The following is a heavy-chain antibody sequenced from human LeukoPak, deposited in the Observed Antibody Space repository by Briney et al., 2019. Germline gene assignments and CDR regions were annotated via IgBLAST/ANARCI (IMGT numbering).Heavy chain of an antibody. Sequence: GGSLRLSCAASGFTFSIYAMRWVRQAPGKGLEWVSAISGSGGTTYYADSVKGRFTISRDNSKNTLYLQMNSLRAEDTAVYYCVKGGDSSNWYYFDYWGQGTLVTVSS. D-gene: IGHD6-13*01. CDR2: ISGSGGTT. J-gene: IGHJ4*02. CDR1: GFTFSIYA. V-gene: IGHV3-23*01. CDR3: VKGGDSSNWYYFDY.